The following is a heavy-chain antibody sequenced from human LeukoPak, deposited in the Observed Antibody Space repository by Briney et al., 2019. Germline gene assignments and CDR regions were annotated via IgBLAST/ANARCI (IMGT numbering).Heavy chain of an antibody. J-gene: IGHJ5*02. Sequence: ASVKVSCKASGYTFTSYGISWVRQAPGQGLEWMGWISAYNGNTNYAQKLQGRVTMTTDTSTSTAYMELRSLRSDDTAVYYCARDGYYDFWSGYYEVDPWGQGILVTVSS. CDR2: ISAYNGNT. D-gene: IGHD3-3*01. CDR3: ARDGYYDFWSGYYEVDP. V-gene: IGHV1-18*01. CDR1: GYTFTSYG.